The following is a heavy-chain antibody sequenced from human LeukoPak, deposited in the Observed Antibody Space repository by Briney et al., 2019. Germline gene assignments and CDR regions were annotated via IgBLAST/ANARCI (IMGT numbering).Heavy chain of an antibody. CDR2: ISYGGST. Sequence: SETLSLTCAVYGGSFSGYYWTWIRQSPGKGLEWIGEISYGGSTNDNPSLKSRVTISVDTSKNQFSLNLSSVTAADTAVYYCARDSPYYYGSGSATYYMDVWGKGTTVTISS. J-gene: IGHJ6*03. CDR1: GGSFSGYY. V-gene: IGHV4-34*01. CDR3: ARDSPYYYGSGSATYYMDV. D-gene: IGHD3-10*01.